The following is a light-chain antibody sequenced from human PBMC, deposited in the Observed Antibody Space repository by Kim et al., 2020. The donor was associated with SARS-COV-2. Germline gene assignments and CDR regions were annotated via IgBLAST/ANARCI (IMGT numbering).Light chain of an antibody. Sequence: LGTTVRITCKGDSLRSYYASWYQQKPGQAPVLVIYGKNNRPSGIPDRFSGSSSGNTASLTITGAQAEDEADYYCNSRDSSGNHWVFGGGTQLTVL. J-gene: IGLJ3*02. CDR1: SLRSYY. V-gene: IGLV3-19*01. CDR3: NSRDSSGNHWV. CDR2: GKN.